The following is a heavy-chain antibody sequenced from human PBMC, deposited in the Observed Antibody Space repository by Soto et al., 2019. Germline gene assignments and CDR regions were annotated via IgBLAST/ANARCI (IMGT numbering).Heavy chain of an antibody. D-gene: IGHD5-18*01. J-gene: IGHJ4*02. Sequence: XGTLSLSCAVYGGSFSSYHWSWIRQTPGKGLEWIGEINHLTTTNYNPSLKSRVIISLDTPKNQFSLKLSSVTAADTAVYYCARGYDTALAPIFWGQGILVTVSS. CDR3: ARGYDTALAPIF. V-gene: IGHV4-34*01. CDR2: INHLTTT. CDR1: GGSFSSYH.